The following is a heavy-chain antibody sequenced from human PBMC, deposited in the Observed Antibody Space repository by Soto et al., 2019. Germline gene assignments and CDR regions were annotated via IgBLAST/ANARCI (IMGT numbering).Heavy chain of an antibody. CDR3: ARDVVVAATPNNCFDP. CDR2: IKQDGSER. D-gene: IGHD2-15*01. V-gene: IGHV3-7*01. J-gene: IGHJ5*02. CDR1: GFTFSSYW. Sequence: PGGSLRLSCAASGFTFSSYWMTWVRQAPGKGLEWVANIKQDGSERYYVDSVKGRFTISRDNAKNSLYLQMNSLRAEDTAVYYCARDVVVAATPNNCFDPWGQGNLVTVSS.